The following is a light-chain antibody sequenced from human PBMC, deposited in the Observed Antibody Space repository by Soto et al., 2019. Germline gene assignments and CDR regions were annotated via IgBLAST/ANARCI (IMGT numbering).Light chain of an antibody. CDR1: ENLRTF. CDR2: DAS. V-gene: IGKV3-11*01. J-gene: IGKJ4*01. CDR3: QQRSIWPLT. Sequence: EIVLTQSPATLSLSPGERATLSCRATENLRTFLAWYQQKAGQAPRLLIYDASNRAIGIPDRFSGSGSGTDFTLTISNLEPEDSAVYYCQQRSIWPLTFGGGTKVDIK.